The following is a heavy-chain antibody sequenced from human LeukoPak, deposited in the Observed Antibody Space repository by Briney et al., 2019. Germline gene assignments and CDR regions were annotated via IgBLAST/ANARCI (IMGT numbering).Heavy chain of an antibody. D-gene: IGHD6-19*01. Sequence: GGSLRLSCAASGFTFSSYVMSWVRQAPGKGLEWVSAISGSGGSTYYADSVKGRFTISRDNSKNTLYLQMNSLRAEDTAVYYCAKVASTLYSSGWYEGAFDIWGQGTMVTVSS. CDR3: AKVASTLYSSGWYEGAFDI. CDR1: GFTFSSYV. V-gene: IGHV3-23*01. CDR2: ISGSGGST. J-gene: IGHJ3*02.